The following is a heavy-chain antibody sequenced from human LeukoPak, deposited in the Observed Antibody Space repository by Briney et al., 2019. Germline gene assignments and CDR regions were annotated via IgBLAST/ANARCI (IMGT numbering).Heavy chain of an antibody. J-gene: IGHJ4*02. CDR1: GGSISNYY. V-gene: IGHV4-4*07. Sequence: PSETLSLTCTVSGGSISNYYWNWLRQPAGKGLEWIGRIYASGSTNYNPSLKSRVTMSLDTSKNQFSLKLSSVTAADTAVYYCARAYDSSGYYYYWGQGTLVTVSS. D-gene: IGHD3-22*01. CDR2: IYASGST. CDR3: ARAYDSSGYYYY.